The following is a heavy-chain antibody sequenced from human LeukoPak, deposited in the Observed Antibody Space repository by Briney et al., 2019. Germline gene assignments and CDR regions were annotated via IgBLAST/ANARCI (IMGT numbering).Heavy chain of an antibody. CDR3: AKVYMGGSGLDYYYYYGMDV. CDR2: MSGSGGST. CDR1: GFTFSNYA. D-gene: IGHD6-19*01. Sequence: GGSLRLSCAASGFTFSNYAMSWVRQAPGKGLEWVSPMSGSGGSTYYADSVKGRFTISRDNSKNTLYLQMNSLRAEDTAVYYCAKVYMGGSGLDYYYYYGMDVWGQGTTVTVSS. J-gene: IGHJ6*02. V-gene: IGHV3-23*01.